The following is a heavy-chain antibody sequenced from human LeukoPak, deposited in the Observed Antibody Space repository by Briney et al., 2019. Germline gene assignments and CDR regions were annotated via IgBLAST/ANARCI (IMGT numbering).Heavy chain of an antibody. CDR1: GFTFSSYG. Sequence: GGSLRLSCAASGFTFSSYGMHWVRQAPGKGLEWVAVISYDGSNKNYADSVKGRFTISRDNSKNTLYLQMNSLRAEDTAVYYCAKDSSSWCDAFDIWGQGTMVTVSS. J-gene: IGHJ3*02. D-gene: IGHD6-13*01. V-gene: IGHV3-30*18. CDR3: AKDSSSWCDAFDI. CDR2: ISYDGSNK.